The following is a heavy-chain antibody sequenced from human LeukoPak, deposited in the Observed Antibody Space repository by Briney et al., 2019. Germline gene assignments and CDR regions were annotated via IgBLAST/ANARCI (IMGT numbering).Heavy chain of an antibody. D-gene: IGHD6-19*01. Sequence: SETLSLTCSVSAGSISSYSWSWIRQPAGKGLEWIGLIYASGSTNYNRSLKSRVTMSVDTSKKQFSLNLNSVTAADTAVYYCASGGLKDESSGWNDDAFDIWGQGTMVTVSS. V-gene: IGHV4-4*07. CDR1: AGSISSYS. CDR2: IYASGST. CDR3: ASGGLKDESSGWNDDAFDI. J-gene: IGHJ3*02.